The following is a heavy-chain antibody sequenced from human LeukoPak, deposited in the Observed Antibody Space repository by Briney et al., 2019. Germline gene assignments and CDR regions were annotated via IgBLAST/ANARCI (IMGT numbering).Heavy chain of an antibody. Sequence: SETLSLTCTVSGGSIRSYYWSWMRQPPGKGLEWIGYISFSGTTNYNPSLKSRLTISVDTSQNQFSLKLTSLTAADTAVYYCASYRDGYNFDYWGQGTLVTISS. CDR1: GGSIRSYY. CDR3: ASYRDGYNFDY. J-gene: IGHJ4*02. D-gene: IGHD5-24*01. CDR2: ISFSGTT. V-gene: IGHV4-59*01.